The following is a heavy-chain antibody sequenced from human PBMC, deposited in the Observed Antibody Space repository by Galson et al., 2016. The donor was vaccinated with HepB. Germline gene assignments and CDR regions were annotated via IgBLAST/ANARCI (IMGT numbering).Heavy chain of an antibody. D-gene: IGHD3-16*01. V-gene: IGHV4-59*01. CDR3: AREAGRFGDGQIDV. Sequence: SETLSLTCTVSGGSITNDYWSWIWILQPPGKGLEWIGYIHFSGSTDYSPPLKSRVAISLDTSKDQFSLKVTSVTAADTAVYYCAREAGRFGDGQIDVWGQGTTVTVSS. CDR1: GGSITNDY. J-gene: IGHJ6*02. CDR2: IHFSGST.